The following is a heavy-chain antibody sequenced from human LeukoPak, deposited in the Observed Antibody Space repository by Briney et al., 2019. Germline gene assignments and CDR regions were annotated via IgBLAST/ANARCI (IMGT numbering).Heavy chain of an antibody. Sequence: GASVKVSCKASGYTFTGYYMHWVRQAPGQGLEWMGWINPNSGGTNYAQKFQGRVTMTRDTSISTAYMELSRLRSDDTAVYYCARGNSSSWLVMSDYWGQGTLVTVSS. D-gene: IGHD6-13*01. J-gene: IGHJ4*02. V-gene: IGHV1-2*02. CDR3: ARGNSSSWLVMSDY. CDR2: INPNSGGT. CDR1: GYTFTGYY.